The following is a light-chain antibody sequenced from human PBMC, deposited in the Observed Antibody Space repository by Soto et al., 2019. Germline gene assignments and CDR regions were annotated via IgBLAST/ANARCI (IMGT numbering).Light chain of an antibody. V-gene: IGKV1-39*01. CDR1: QSISRS. CDR2: TAS. J-gene: IGKJ2*01. CDR3: QQSYRTPRT. Sequence: DIQMTQSPFSLSASVGDRVTITCRTSQSISRSLNWYQQQPVKAPKLLIYTASNLQSGVPSRFSGSASGKDFILTISSLPPEDFATYFRQQSYRTPRTFGQGTKVEIK.